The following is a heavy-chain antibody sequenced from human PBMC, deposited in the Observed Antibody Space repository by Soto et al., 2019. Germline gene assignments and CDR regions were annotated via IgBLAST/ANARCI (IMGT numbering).Heavy chain of an antibody. D-gene: IGHD2-15*01. CDR3: ARRSLYCSGGSCYEGYNWFDP. CDR2: IIPIFGTA. V-gene: IGHV1-69*01. J-gene: IGHJ5*02. CDR1: GGTFSSYA. Sequence: QVQLVQPGAEVKKPGSSVKVSCKASGGTFSSYAISWVRQAPGQGLEWMGGIIPIFGTANYAQKFQGRVTITADESTSTAYMELSSLRPEDTAVYYCARRSLYCSGGSCYEGYNWFDPWGQGTLVTVSS.